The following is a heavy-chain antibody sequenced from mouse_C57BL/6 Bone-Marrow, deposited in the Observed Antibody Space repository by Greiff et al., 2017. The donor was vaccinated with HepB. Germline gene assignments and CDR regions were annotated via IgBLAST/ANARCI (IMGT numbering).Heavy chain of an antibody. V-gene: IGHV5-16*01. Sequence: EVQLVESEGGLVQPGSSMKLSCTASGFTFSDYYMAWVRQVPEKGLEWVANINYDGSSTYYLDSLKSRFIISRDNAKNILYLQMSSLKSEDTATYYCARDGKNYAMDDWGQGTSVTVSS. CDR3: ARDGKNYAMDD. CDR2: INYDGSST. J-gene: IGHJ4*01. CDR1: GFTFSDYY.